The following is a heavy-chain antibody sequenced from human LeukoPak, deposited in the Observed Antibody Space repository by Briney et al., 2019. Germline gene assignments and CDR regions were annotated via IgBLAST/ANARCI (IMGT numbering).Heavy chain of an antibody. CDR1: GFTFSSYA. CDR3: TRDPTQYLRYGYFDY. V-gene: IGHV3-23*01. CDR2: IDNGGGST. Sequence: GGSLRLSCAVSGFTFSSYAMSWVRQAPGKGLEWVSAIDNGGGSTNYADSVKGRFTISRDNAKNSLYLQMSSLRAEDTAVYYCTRDPTQYLRYGYFDYWGQGTLVTVSS. J-gene: IGHJ4*02. D-gene: IGHD4-11*01.